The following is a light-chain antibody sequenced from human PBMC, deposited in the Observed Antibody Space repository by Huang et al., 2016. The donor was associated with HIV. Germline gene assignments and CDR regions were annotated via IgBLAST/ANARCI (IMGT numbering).Light chain of an antibody. Sequence: IQLTQSPASLSASIGDRVTITCRASQGISSFFAWCQQKPGKAPNLLISAASTLQSGVPSRFSGSGSGTDFTLTISGLQPEDFATSSCQHLNTYPTFGGGTKVEIK. CDR2: AAS. V-gene: IGKV1-9*01. CDR1: QGISSF. CDR3: QHLNTYPT. J-gene: IGKJ4*01.